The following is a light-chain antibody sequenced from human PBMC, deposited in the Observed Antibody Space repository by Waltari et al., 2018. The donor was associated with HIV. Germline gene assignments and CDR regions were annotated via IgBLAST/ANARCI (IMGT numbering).Light chain of an antibody. V-gene: IGKV1-5*03. CDR2: KAS. CDR3: QQYNNYPLT. J-gene: IGKJ4*01. CDR1: QTSNSW. Sequence: DIQMTQSPSTLSASVGDRVTITCRASQTSNSWLAWYQQKPGKAPKLLSYKASSLESGVPSRCSGSGSGTDFTLTISSLQPDDSATYYCQQYNNYPLTFGGGTRLEIK.